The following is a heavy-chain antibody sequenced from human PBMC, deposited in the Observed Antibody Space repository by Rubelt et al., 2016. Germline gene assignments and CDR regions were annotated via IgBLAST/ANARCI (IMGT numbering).Heavy chain of an antibody. CDR3: ARGKNYYEDFDY. Sequence: QLQLQESGPGLVKPSETLSLTCTVSGGSISSSSYYWGWIRQPPGKGLEWIGSIYYSGSTYYNPSLKSRVTISVDTSKNQFSLKLSSVTAADTAVYYCARGKNYYEDFDYWGQGTLVPVSS. CDR2: IYYSGST. CDR1: GGSISSSSYY. J-gene: IGHJ4*02. D-gene: IGHD3-22*01. V-gene: IGHV4-39*07.